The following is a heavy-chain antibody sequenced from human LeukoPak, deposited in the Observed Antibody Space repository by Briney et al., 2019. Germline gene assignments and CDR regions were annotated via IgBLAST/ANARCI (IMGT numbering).Heavy chain of an antibody. D-gene: IGHD3-22*01. CDR2: MNSSSGNT. V-gene: IGHV1-8*01. CDR1: GYTFTSSG. Sequence: GAPVKVSCKASGYTFTSSGINWVRQATGQGLEWMGWMNSSSGNTVYAQKFQGRVTMTRNTSISTAYMELSSLISEDTAVYYCARVTGSSSYYRSLDSWGQGTLVTVSS. J-gene: IGHJ4*02. CDR3: ARVTGSSSYYRSLDS.